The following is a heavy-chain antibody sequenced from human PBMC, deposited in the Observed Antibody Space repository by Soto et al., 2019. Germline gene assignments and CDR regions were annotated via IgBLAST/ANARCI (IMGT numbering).Heavy chain of an antibody. V-gene: IGHV1-2*02. CDR2: INPNSGGT. CDR3: ARDPGPIGYSSSRGYYYYYYGMDV. Sequence: QVQLVQSGAEVKKPGASVKVSCKASGYTFTGYYMHWVRQAPGQGLEWMGWINPNSGGTNYAQKCQGRVTMTSGTSISTAYMELSRLRADDTAVYYCARDPGPIGYSSSRGYYYYYYGMDVWGQGTTVTVSS. J-gene: IGHJ6*02. D-gene: IGHD6-13*01. CDR1: GYTFTGYY.